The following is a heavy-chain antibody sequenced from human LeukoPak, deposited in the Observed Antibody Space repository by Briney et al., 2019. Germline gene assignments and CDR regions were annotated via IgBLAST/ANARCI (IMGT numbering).Heavy chain of an antibody. Sequence: PSETLSLTCAVYGGSFSGYYWSWIRQPPGKGLEWIGQISRRGNTNYNPSLKSRVTISVDTSKNQLSLKLSTVTAADTALYYCARHGEYYFDYWGQGTPVTVSS. CDR2: ISRRGNT. CDR1: GGSFSGYY. V-gene: IGHV4-34*01. D-gene: IGHD3-10*01. J-gene: IGHJ4*02. CDR3: ARHGEYYFDY.